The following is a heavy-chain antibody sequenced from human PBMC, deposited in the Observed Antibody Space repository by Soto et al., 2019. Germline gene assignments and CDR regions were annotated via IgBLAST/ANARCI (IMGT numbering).Heavy chain of an antibody. J-gene: IGHJ6*02. CDR2: ISYDGSNK. V-gene: IGHV3-30*18. D-gene: IGHD3-9*01. CDR3: AKHELRYFDWPARYYGMDV. CDR1: GFTFSSYG. Sequence: PGGSLRLSCAASGFTFSSYGMHWVRQAPGKGLEWVAVISYDGSNKYYADSVKGRFTISRDNSKNTLYLQMNSLRAEDTAVYYCAKHELRYFDWPARYYGMDVWGQGTTVTISS.